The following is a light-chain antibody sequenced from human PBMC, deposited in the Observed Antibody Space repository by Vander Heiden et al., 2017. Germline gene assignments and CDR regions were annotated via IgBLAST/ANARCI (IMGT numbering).Light chain of an antibody. CDR2: AAS. CDR3: QQSYLKPRT. CDR1: QRISTN. Sequence: DIEMTQSPSSLSASVGDRVTITCRASQRISTNLNWYRQKAGKAPELLISAASSLQSGVPSRFSGSYSGTEFTLTISDLQPEDCATFYCQQSYLKPRTFGPGTKVEIK. J-gene: IGKJ3*01. V-gene: IGKV1-39*01.